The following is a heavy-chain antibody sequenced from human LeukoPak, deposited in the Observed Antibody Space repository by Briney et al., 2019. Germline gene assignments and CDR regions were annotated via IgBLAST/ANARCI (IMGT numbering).Heavy chain of an antibody. Sequence: GGSLRLSCAASGFTFSSYAMHWVRQAPGKGLEWVAVISYDGSNKYYADSVKGRFTISRDNSKNTLYLQMNSLRAEDTAVYYCAREPGDSSGCFDYWGQGTLVTVSS. CDR3: AREPGDSSGCFDY. V-gene: IGHV3-30-3*01. CDR2: ISYDGSNK. D-gene: IGHD6-19*01. CDR1: GFTFSSYA. J-gene: IGHJ4*02.